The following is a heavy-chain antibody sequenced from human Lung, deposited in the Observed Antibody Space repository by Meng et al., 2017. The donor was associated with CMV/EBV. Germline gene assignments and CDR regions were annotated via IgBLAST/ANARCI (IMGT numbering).Heavy chain of an antibody. D-gene: IGHD6-13*01. CDR3: ARESRGAAAGWRWFDP. V-gene: IGHV1-69*10. Sequence: GGAFSSYAISWVRQAPGQGREWMGGIIPILGIANYAQKFQGRVTITADKSTSTAYMELSSLGSEDTAVYYCARESRGAAAGWRWFDPWGQGTLVTVSS. J-gene: IGHJ5*02. CDR1: GGAFSSYA. CDR2: IIPILGIA.